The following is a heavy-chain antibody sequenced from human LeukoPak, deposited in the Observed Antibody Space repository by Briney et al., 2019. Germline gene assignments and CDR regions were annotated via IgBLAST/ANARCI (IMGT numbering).Heavy chain of an antibody. CDR2: IGWNSGSI. J-gene: IGHJ4*02. D-gene: IGHD5-24*01. CDR1: GFTFDDYA. CDR3: AKDGRWLQLEYYFDY. V-gene: IGHV3-9*01. Sequence: GGSLRLSCAASGFTFDDYAMHWVRQAPGKGLEWVSTIGWNSGSIGYADSVKGRFTISRDNAKNSLYMQMNSLRAEDTAFYYCAKDGRWLQLEYYFDYWGQGTLVTVSS.